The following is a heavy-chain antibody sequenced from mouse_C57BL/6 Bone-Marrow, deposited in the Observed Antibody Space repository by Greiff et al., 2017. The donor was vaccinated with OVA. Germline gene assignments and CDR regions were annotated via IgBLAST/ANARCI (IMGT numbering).Heavy chain of an antibody. CDR1: GFTFSSYG. Sequence: VKLMESGGDLVKPGGSLKLSCAASGFTFSSYGMSWVRQTPDKRLEWVATISSGGSYTYYPDSVKGRFTISRDNAKNTLYLQMSSLKSEDTAMYYCARQDYDEDYYAMDYWGQGTSVTVSS. CDR3: ARQDYDEDYYAMDY. CDR2: ISSGGSYT. D-gene: IGHD2-4*01. V-gene: IGHV5-6*01. J-gene: IGHJ4*01.